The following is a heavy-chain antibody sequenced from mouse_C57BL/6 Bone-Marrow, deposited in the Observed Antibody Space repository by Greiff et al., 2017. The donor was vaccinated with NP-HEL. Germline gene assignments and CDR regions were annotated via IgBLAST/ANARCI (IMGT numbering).Heavy chain of an antibody. D-gene: IGHD2-4*01. CDR3: AHNDFFAY. J-gene: IGHJ3*01. V-gene: IGHV14-3*01. Sequence: EVQLQQSVAELVRPGASVKLSCTASGFTIKNTYMHWVKQRPEQGLEWIGRIDPANGNTKYAPKLQGQVTITTDTSSNTVYLQLSSLTSVDTAIYSCAHNDFFAYWGKGTLVTVSA. CDR1: GFTIKNTY. CDR2: IDPANGNT.